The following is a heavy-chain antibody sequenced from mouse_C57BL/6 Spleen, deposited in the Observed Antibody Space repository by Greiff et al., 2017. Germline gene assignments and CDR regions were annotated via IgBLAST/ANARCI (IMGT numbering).Heavy chain of an antibody. D-gene: IGHD2-4*01. CDR2: INPNNGGT. CDR3: ARMNDYDWVAY. J-gene: IGHJ3*01. V-gene: IGHV1-26*01. CDR1: GYTFTDYY. Sequence: VQLQQSGPELVKPGASVKISCKASGYTFTDYYMNWVKQSHGKSLEWIGDINPNNGGTSYNQKFKGKATLTVDKSSSTAYMELRSLTSEDSAVYYCARMNDYDWVAYWGQGTLVTVSA.